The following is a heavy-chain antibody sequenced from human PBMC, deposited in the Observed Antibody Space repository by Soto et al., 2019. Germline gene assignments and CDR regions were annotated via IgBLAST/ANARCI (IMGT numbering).Heavy chain of an antibody. CDR1: GFTFSDYY. Sequence: GGSLRLSCAASGFTFSDYYMSWIRQAPGKGLEWVSYISSSGSTIYYADSVKGRFTISRANAKTSLYLQMNSLRAEDTAVYYCARDRYCSGGSCKGDYYYGMDVWGQGTTVTVSS. D-gene: IGHD2-15*01. V-gene: IGHV3-11*01. CDR3: ARDRYCSGGSCKGDYYYGMDV. J-gene: IGHJ6*02. CDR2: ISSSGSTI.